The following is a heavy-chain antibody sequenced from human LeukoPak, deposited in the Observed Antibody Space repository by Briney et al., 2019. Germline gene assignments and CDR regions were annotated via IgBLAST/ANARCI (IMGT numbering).Heavy chain of an antibody. J-gene: IGHJ4*02. V-gene: IGHV1-46*01. CDR3: ARDATIFGVVIYIDY. CDR2: INPSGGST. D-gene: IGHD3-3*01. CDR1: GYTFTSYY. Sequence: ASVKVSCEASGYTFTSYYMHWVRQAPGQGLEWMGIINPSGGSTSYAQKFQGRVTMTRDTSTSTVYMELSSLRSEDTAVYYCARDATIFGVVIYIDYWGQGTLVTVSS.